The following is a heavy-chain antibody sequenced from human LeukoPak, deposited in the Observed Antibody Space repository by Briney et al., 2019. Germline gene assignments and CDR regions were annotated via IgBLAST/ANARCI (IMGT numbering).Heavy chain of an antibody. CDR2: IEQDGSEK. D-gene: IGHD1-14*01. J-gene: IGHJ4*02. Sequence: GGSLRLSCAASGFTFSNYWMSWVRQAPGKGLEWVANIEQDGSEKYYVDSVEGRFTISRDNAENSLYLQMNSLRVEATAVYYCAREVITMGGGFNYWGQGTLVTVSS. CDR1: GFTFSNYW. CDR3: AREVITMGGGFNY. V-gene: IGHV3-7*01.